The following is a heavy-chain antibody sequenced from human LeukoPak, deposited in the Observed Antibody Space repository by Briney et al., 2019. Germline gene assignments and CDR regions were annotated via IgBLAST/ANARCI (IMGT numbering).Heavy chain of an antibody. CDR2: IRSNTDGGTT. CDR1: GFTFKNAW. J-gene: IGHJ6*03. Sequence: GGSLRLSCAGAGFTFKNAWMSWVRQAPGKGLEWVGLIRSNTDGGTTDYAAPVKGRFTISRDDSKNTLHLQMSSLKTEDTAVYYCTTEVAGAVVPAARRDGDYYYYMDVWGKGTTVTVSS. CDR3: TTEVAGAVVPAARRDGDYYYYMDV. V-gene: IGHV3-15*01. D-gene: IGHD2-2*01.